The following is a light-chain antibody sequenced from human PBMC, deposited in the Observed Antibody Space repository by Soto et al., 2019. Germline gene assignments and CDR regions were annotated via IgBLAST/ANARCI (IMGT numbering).Light chain of an antibody. CDR1: TSDVGGYNY. J-gene: IGLJ3*02. V-gene: IGLV2-14*01. Sequence: QPVLTQPASVSGSPGQSITISCTGSTSDVGGYNYVSWYQQHPGKAPKLMIYDVSNRPSGVSNRFSGSKSGNTASLTISGLQAEDEADYYCRSYTSSSGVFGGGTQLTVL. CDR2: DVS. CDR3: RSYTSSSGV.